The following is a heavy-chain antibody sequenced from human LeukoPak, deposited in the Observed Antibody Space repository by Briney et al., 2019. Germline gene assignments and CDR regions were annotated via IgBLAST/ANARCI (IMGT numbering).Heavy chain of an antibody. CDR3: ARNYNLGTYPIDY. D-gene: IGHD3-10*01. J-gene: IGHJ4*02. CDR2: INRTGSHI. Sequence: TGGSLRLSCAASGFTFSSYSMNWVRQAPGKGLEWVSSINRTGSHIYYADSLKGRFTISRDNAKNSLYLQMNSLRAEDTAVYYCARNYNLGTYPIDYWGQGTLVTVSS. CDR1: GFTFSSYS. V-gene: IGHV3-21*01.